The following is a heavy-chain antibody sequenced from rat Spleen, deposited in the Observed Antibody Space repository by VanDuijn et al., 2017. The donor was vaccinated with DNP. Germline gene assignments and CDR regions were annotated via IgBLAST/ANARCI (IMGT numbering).Heavy chain of an antibody. J-gene: IGHJ2*01. CDR3: ARDDFYGYR. CDR1: GFTFINYW. CDR2: INTSGGTT. V-gene: IGHV5-31*01. D-gene: IGHD1-7*01. Sequence: EVQLVESGGGLVQPGRSLKLSCVASGFTFINYWLTWIRRVPGKGLEWVATINTSGGTTYYADSVKGRFTISRANAQNTLYLQMNTLGSEDTATYYCARDDFYGYRWGQGIMVTVSS.